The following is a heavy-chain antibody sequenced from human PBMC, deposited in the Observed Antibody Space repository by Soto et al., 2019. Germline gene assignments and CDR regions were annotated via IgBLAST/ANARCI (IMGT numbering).Heavy chain of an antibody. J-gene: IGHJ4*02. CDR3: GREGGRGECYNAVHS. CDR1: GGSINSGNYY. D-gene: IGHD2-8*01. CDR2: IYYSGST. Sequence: TSETLSLTCTVSGGSINSGNYYWSWIRQHPGKGLEWIGYIYYSGSTYYNPSLKSRLTISVDTSKNQFSLRLNSVTAADTAVYYCGREGGRGECYNAVHSWGQGALVTVSS. V-gene: IGHV4-31*03.